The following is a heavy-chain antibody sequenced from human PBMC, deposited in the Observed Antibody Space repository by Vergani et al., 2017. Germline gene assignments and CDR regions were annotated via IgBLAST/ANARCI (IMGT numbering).Heavy chain of an antibody. V-gene: IGHV3-23*01. D-gene: IGHD1-1*01. CDR1: GFTFIMHA. CDR2: LSASDRRT. CDR3: ARSVEGSFDY. Sequence: EVQLLESGGDLVQPGGSLRLSCAASGFTFIMHAMSWVRQAPGKGLEWVSTLSASDRRTHYADSVKGRFTISRDNAKNLVFMQMNSLTAEDTGVYYCARSVEGSFDYWGQGALVTVSS. J-gene: IGHJ4*02.